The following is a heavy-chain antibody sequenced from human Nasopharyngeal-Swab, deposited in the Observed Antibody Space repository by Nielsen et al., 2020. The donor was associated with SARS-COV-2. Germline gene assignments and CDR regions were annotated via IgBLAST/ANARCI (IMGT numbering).Heavy chain of an antibody. D-gene: IGHD5-18*01. V-gene: IGHV4-30-2*01. Sequence: RQAPGKGLEWIGYIYHSGSTDYNPSLKSRVTISVDRSKNQLSLKLSSETAADTAVYYCARGVDTAMVKDYYGMDVWGQGTTVTVSS. CDR2: IYHSGST. CDR3: ARGVDTAMVKDYYGMDV. J-gene: IGHJ6*02.